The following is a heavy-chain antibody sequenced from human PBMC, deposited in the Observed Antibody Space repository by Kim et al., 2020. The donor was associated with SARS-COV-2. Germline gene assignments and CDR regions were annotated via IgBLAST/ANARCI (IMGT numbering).Heavy chain of an antibody. V-gene: IGHV3-30*02. D-gene: IGHD2-15*01. Sequence: GRFTIARDNSKNTLYLQMNSLRAEATAVYYCAKDRGPLRNPYYYYYGMDVWGQGTTVTVSS. CDR3: AKDRGPLRNPYYYYYGMDV. J-gene: IGHJ6*02.